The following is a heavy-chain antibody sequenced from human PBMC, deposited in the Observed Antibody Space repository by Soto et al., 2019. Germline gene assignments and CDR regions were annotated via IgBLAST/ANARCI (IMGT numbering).Heavy chain of an antibody. J-gene: IGHJ5*02. D-gene: IGHD5-18*01. CDR2: IIPIFGTA. CDR1: GGSFRKYA. Sequence: GASVKVSCKASGGSFRKYAVSWVRQAPGQGLEWMGGIIPIFGTANYAQKFQGRVTITADESTSTAYMELSSLRSEDSAVYYCARGVSSRDTAMVPGVDPWGQGTLVTVSS. CDR3: ARGVSSRDTAMVPGVDP. V-gene: IGHV1-69*13.